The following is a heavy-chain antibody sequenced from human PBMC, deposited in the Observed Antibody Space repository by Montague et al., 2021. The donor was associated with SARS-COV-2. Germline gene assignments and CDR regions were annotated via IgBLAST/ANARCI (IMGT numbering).Heavy chain of an antibody. D-gene: IGHD1-26*01. CDR1: GGSIISGFHF. V-gene: IGHV4-31*03. CDR3: ARKVGATTAFDS. J-gene: IGHJ4*02. CDR2: IYFSGSS. Sequence: TLSLTCTVSGGSIISGFHFWSWIRQHPEKGLEWIGYIYFSGSSYYNPSLNSRVTMSVDTSMSQFSLNLRSVTAADTAIYYCARKVGATTAFDSWGQGTLVSVSS.